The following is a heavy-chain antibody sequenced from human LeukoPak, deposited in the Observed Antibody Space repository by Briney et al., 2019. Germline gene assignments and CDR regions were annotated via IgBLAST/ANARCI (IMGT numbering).Heavy chain of an antibody. Sequence: ASVKVSCKASGYTFTSYDINWVRQATGQGLEWMGWMNPNSGNTGYAQKFQGRVTITRNTSISTAYMELSSLRSEDTAVYYCARGHNPLYYFDYWGQGTLVTVSS. CDR1: GYTFTSYD. CDR2: MNPNSGNT. J-gene: IGHJ4*02. CDR3: ARGHNPLYYFDY. V-gene: IGHV1-8*03.